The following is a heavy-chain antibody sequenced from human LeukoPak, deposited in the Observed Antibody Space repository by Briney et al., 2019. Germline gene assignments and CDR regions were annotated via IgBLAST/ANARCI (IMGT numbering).Heavy chain of an antibody. CDR1: GGSISCGSYY. CDR2: IYTSGST. CDR3: ARRPAYYDFWSRSNAFDI. Sequence: KPSQTLSLTCTVSGGSISCGSYYWSWIRQPAGKGLEWIGRIYTSGSTNYNPSLKSRVTISVDTSKNQFSLKLSSVTAADTAVYYCARRPAYYDFWSRSNAFDIWGQGTMVTVSS. V-gene: IGHV4-61*02. D-gene: IGHD3-3*01. J-gene: IGHJ3*02.